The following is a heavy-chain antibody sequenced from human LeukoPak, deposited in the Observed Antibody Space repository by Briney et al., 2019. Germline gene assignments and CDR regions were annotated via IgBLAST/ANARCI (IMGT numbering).Heavy chain of an antibody. J-gene: IGHJ3*02. D-gene: IGHD1-1*01. V-gene: IGHV4-59*01. Sequence: SETLSLTCTVSGGSISSNYWSWIRQPPGKGLEWIGYIYYSGSTNYNPSLKSRVTISVDTSKNQFSLKLSSVTAADTAVYYCARAAKLERPVLDAFDIWGQGTMVTVSS. CDR1: GGSISSNY. CDR2: IYYSGST. CDR3: ARAAKLERPVLDAFDI.